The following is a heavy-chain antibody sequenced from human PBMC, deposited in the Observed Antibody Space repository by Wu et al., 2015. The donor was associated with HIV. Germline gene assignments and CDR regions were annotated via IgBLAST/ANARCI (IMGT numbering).Heavy chain of an antibody. CDR2: IIPIFGTA. V-gene: IGHV1-69*05. D-gene: IGHD3-22*01. J-gene: IGHJ4*02. CDR1: GGTFSSYA. CDR3: ARLGAPLNYDSSSYGY. Sequence: QVQLVQSGAEVKKPGSSVKVSCKASGGTFSSYAISWVRQAPGQGLEWMGGIIPIFGTANYAQKFQGRVTITTDESTSTAYMELSSLRSEDTAVYYCARLGAPLNYDSSSYGYWGQGTLVTVSS.